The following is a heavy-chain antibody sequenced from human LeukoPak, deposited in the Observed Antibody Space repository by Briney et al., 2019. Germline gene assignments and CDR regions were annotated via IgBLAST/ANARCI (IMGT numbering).Heavy chain of an antibody. CDR2: ISGSGDAT. V-gene: IGHV3-23*01. Sequence: GGSLSLSCAASKFNFAMSWVRQTADKRLEWVSAISGSGDATFYTDSVKGRFTISRDNSKNTLYLQMNNLRVEDTAVYYCAKGHFASSSFYDYWGQGTLVTVSS. J-gene: IGHJ4*02. CDR3: AKGHFASSSFYDY. CDR1: KFNFA. D-gene: IGHD6-6*01.